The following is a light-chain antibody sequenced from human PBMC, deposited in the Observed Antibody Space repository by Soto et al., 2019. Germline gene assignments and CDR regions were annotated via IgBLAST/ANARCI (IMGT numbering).Light chain of an antibody. CDR1: QDISKY. CDR2: DAS. CDR3: QQYDNLPPLT. V-gene: IGKV1-33*01. J-gene: IGKJ4*01. Sequence: DIQMTQSPSSLSASVGDRVTITCQPSQDISKYLNWYQQKPGKAPKLLIYDASNLETGVPSRFSGSGSGTDFTFTISSLQPEAIATYYCQQYDNLPPLTFGGGTKVEIK.